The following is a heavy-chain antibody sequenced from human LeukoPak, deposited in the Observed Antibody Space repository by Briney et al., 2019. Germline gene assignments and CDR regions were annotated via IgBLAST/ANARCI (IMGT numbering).Heavy chain of an antibody. J-gene: IGHJ4*02. CDR2: IYYSGST. CDR3: ARRGIAAAGYDY. CDR1: GGXISSYY. V-gene: IGHV4-59*08. Sequence: PSETLSLTCTVSGGXISSYYCSWIRQPPGKGLEWIGYIYYSGSTNYNPSLKSRVTISVDTSKNQFSLKLSSVTAADTAVYYCARRGIAAAGYDYWGQGTLVTVSS. D-gene: IGHD6-13*01.